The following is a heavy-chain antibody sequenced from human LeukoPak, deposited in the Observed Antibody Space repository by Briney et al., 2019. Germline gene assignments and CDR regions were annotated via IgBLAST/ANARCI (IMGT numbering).Heavy chain of an antibody. Sequence: ASVRVSCTASGYTFTVDYMHWGRQAPGQGLEWRGWINPNSGGADYRQKYQGRVTMTRDTSISTAYMELSRLTSDDTAIYYCASGYDWGLYWGQGTLVTVSS. CDR1: GYTFTVDY. D-gene: IGHD5-12*01. CDR2: INPNSGGA. V-gene: IGHV1-2*02. J-gene: IGHJ4*02. CDR3: ASGYDWGLY.